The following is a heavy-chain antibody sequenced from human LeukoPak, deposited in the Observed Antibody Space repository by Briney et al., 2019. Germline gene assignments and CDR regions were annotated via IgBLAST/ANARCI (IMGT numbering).Heavy chain of an antibody. J-gene: IGHJ4*02. D-gene: IGHD1-26*01. CDR3: AKTGRGKVGADDY. CDR1: GFTFDDYG. CDR2: ISGSGGST. Sequence: GGSLRLSRAASGFTFDDYGMSWVRQAPGKGLEWVSAISGSGGSTYYADSVKGRFTIFRDNSKNTLYLQMNSLRAEDTALYYCAKTGRGKVGADDYWGQGTLVTVSS. V-gene: IGHV3-23*01.